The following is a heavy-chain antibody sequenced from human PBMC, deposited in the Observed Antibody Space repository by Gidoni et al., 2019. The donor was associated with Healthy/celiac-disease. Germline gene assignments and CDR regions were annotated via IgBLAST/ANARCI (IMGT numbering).Heavy chain of an antibody. J-gene: IGHJ6*03. V-gene: IGHV1-69*01. Sequence: QVQRVQSGAEVKKPGSSVKVSCKASGGTFRSYAISWVRQAPGQGLEWMGGIIPIFGTANYAQKFQGRVTITADESTSTAYMELSSLRSEDTAVYYCASSRVTTGYYYYYMDVWGKGTTVTVSS. CDR1: GGTFRSYA. CDR3: ASSRVTTGYYYYYMDV. CDR2: IIPIFGTA. D-gene: IGHD4-17*01.